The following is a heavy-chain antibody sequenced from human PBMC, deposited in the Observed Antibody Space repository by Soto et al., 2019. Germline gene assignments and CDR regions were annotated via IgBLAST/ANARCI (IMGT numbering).Heavy chain of an antibody. CDR1: GFTFSSYL. V-gene: IGHV3-74*01. CDR2: INSDGSST. CDR3: ARWDDDYYYYGMDV. D-gene: IGHD1-26*01. Sequence: PWGSLRLSCAASGFTFSSYLMHWVRQAPGKGLVWVSRINSDGSSTSYADSVKGRFTISRDNAKNTLYLQMNSLRAEDTAVYYCARWDDDYYYYGMDVWGQGTTVTVS. J-gene: IGHJ6*02.